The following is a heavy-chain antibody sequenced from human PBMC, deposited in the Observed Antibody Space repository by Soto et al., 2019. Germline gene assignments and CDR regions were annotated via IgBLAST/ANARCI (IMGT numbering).Heavy chain of an antibody. J-gene: IGHJ4*02. D-gene: IGHD6-13*01. CDR3: ARDKPLGSSWTAGY. CDR2: ISAYNGNT. Sequence: QVQLVQSGAEVKKPGASVKVSCKASGYTFTSYGISWVRQAPGQGLEWMGWISAYNGNTNYAQKLQGRDTMTTDTSMSTAYMELRSLRSEDTAVYYCARDKPLGSSWTAGYWGQGTLVTVSS. V-gene: IGHV1-18*01. CDR1: GYTFTSYG.